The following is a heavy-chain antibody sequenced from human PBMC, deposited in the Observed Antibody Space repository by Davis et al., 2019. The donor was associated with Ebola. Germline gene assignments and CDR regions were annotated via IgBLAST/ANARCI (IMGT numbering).Heavy chain of an antibody. D-gene: IGHD2-15*01. Sequence: GESLKISCAASGFTFSSYAMSWVRQAPGKGLEWVSAISGSGDSTYYADSVKGRFTISRDNSKSTLFLQMNSLRAEDTATYYCARYCHYTDCSYFDCWGQGTMVAVSS. CDR1: GFTFSSYA. CDR3: ARYCHYTDCSYFDC. J-gene: IGHJ4*02. CDR2: ISGSGDST. V-gene: IGHV3-23*01.